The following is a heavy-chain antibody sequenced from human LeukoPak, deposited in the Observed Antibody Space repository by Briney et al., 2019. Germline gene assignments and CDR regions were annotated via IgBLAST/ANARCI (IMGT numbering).Heavy chain of an antibody. CDR2: IYHSGST. CDR3: ARVAVAGNGPRD. J-gene: IGHJ4*02. CDR1: GYSISSGYY. V-gene: IGHV4-38-2*02. Sequence: SETLSLTCTVSGYSISSGYYWGWIRQPPGKGLEWIGSIYHSGSTYYNPSLKSRVTISVDTSKNQFSLKLSSVTAVDTAVYYCARVAVAGNGPRDWGQGTLVTVSS. D-gene: IGHD6-19*01.